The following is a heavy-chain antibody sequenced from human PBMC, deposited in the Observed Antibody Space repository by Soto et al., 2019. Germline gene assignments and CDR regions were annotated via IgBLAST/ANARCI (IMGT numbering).Heavy chain of an antibody. D-gene: IGHD6-13*01. CDR2: ISGSGGST. CDR1: GFTFSSYA. J-gene: IGHJ5*02. Sequence: GGSLRLSCAASGFTFSSYAMSWVRQAPGKGLEWVSAISGSGGSTYYADSVKGRFTISRDNSKNTLYLQMNSLRAEDTAVYYCANDEVPGIAAAYNWFDPWGQGTTVTVSS. V-gene: IGHV3-23*01. CDR3: ANDEVPGIAAAYNWFDP.